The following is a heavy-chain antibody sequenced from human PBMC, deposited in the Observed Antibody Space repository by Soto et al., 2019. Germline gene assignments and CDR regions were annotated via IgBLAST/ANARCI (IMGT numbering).Heavy chain of an antibody. V-gene: IGHV1-8*01. CDR1: GYSFTSLD. D-gene: IGHD1-26*01. J-gene: IGHJ4*01. Sequence: ASVEVACKVSGYSFTSLDIKWVRQSTGQGLEWTGWMQPSRVRTGYAQKFEGRVTMTRGTSIDTAYKEVSRLPSDDTALSCRSRGVTAGVDYWGHGTL. CDR2: MQPSRVRT. CDR3: SRGVTAGVDY.